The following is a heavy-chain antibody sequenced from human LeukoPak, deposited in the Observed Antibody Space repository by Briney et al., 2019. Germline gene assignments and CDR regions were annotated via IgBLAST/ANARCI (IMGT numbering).Heavy chain of an antibody. CDR1: GFTFSSHC. J-gene: IGHJ4*02. V-gene: IGHV3-7*01. CDR3: AKEFYSGSGSSHFDY. CDR2: IKHDGSET. Sequence: PGGSLRLSCAASGFTFSSHCMSWVRQAPGKGLEWVANIKHDGSETYYVDSVKGRFTISRDNAKNSLYLQMNSLRAEDTAVYYCAKEFYSGSGSSHFDYWGQGTLVTVSS. D-gene: IGHD3-10*01.